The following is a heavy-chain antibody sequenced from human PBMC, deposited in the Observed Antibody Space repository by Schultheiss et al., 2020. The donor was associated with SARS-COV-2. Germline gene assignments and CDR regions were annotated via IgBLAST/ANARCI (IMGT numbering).Heavy chain of an antibody. CDR2: ISSDSVT. CDR3: ARGVGDY. D-gene: IGHD5/OR15-5a*01. CDR1: GFTFSSYI. J-gene: IGHJ4*02. V-gene: IGHV3-48*02. Sequence: GGSLRLSCAASGFTFSSYIMNWVRQAPGKGLEWVSYISSDSVTRYAESVKGRFTISRDNAKNSLSLQMNSLRDEDTAVYYCARGVGDYWGQGTLVTVSS.